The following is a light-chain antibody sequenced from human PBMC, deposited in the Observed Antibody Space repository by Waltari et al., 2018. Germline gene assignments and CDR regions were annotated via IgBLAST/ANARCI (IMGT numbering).Light chain of an antibody. CDR2: KAS. J-gene: IGKJ2*03. CDR1: QSISSS. V-gene: IGKV1-5*03. Sequence: DIQMTQSPSTLSASVGDRVTIPCRASQSISSSLAWYQQKPGKAPKLLIYKASSLESGVPSRFSGSGSGTEFTLTISSLQPDDFATYYCQQYNSYQSFGQGTKLEIK. CDR3: QQYNSYQS.